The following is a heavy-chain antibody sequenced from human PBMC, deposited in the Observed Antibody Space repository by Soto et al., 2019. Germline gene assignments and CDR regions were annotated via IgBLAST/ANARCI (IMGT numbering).Heavy chain of an antibody. Sequence: QVQLVQSGPEVRKPRASVKVSCKAYGYTFGSYGISWVRQAAGQGLEWMGWISAYNGNTNYAQKLQGRVTMTTDTSTSTAYMELRSLRSDDTAVYYCARDAGVSGELYYWGQGTLVTVSS. CDR2: ISAYNGNT. CDR3: ARDAGVSGELYY. J-gene: IGHJ4*02. D-gene: IGHD1-7*01. CDR1: GYTFGSYG. V-gene: IGHV1-18*01.